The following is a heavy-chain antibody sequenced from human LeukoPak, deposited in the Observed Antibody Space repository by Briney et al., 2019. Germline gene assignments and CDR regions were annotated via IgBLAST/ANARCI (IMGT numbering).Heavy chain of an antibody. J-gene: IGHJ5*02. D-gene: IGHD3-10*01. CDR2: IYYSGST. Sequence: PSETLSLTCTVSGGSISSSSYYWGWIRQPPGKGLEWIGYIYYSGSTYYNPSLKSRVTISVDTSKNQFSLKLSSVTAADTAVYYCARGTYGSGSYYKDWFDPWGQGTLVTVSS. V-gene: IGHV4-31*03. CDR1: GGSISSSSYY. CDR3: ARGTYGSGSYYKDWFDP.